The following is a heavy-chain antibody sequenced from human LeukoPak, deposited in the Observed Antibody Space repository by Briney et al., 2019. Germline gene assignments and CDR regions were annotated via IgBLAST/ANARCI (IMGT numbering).Heavy chain of an antibody. V-gene: IGHV4-34*01. J-gene: IGHJ4*02. D-gene: IGHD1-26*01. CDR1: GGSFSGYY. CDR2: INHSGST. CDR3: ARGRVGATSPLGY. Sequence: SETLSPTCAVYGGSFSGYYWNWIRQPPGKGLEWIGEINHSGSTNYNPSLKSRVTISVDTSKNQFSLKLSSVTAADTAVYYCARGRVGATSPLGYWGQGTLVTVSS.